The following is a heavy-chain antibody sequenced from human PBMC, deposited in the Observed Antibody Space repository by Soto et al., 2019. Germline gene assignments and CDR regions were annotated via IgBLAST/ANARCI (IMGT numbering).Heavy chain of an antibody. CDR3: ARDQYYYDSSGYYYGGY. CDR2: ISAYNGNT. V-gene: IGHV1-18*04. D-gene: IGHD3-22*01. Sequence: ASVKVSCKASGYTFTSYGISWVRQAPGQGLEWMGWISAYNGNTNYAQKLQGRVTMTTDTSTSTAYMELRSLRSDDTAVYYCARDQYYYDSSGYYYGGYWGQVTLVTVSS. CDR1: GYTFTSYG. J-gene: IGHJ4*02.